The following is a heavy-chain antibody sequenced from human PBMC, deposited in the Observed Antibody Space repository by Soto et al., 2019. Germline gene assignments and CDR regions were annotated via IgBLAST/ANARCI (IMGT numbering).Heavy chain of an antibody. J-gene: IGHJ3*02. D-gene: IGHD3-3*01. V-gene: IGHV1-69*13. CDR2: IIPIFDTA. Sequence: SVKVSCKASGGTFSSFAISWVRQAPGPGLEWMGGIIPIFDTATYAQKFQGRVTITADESTSTAYMELCSLRSEDTAVYYCARGKNNYDFWSGSHSALDIWGQGTMVTVS. CDR1: GGTFSSFA. CDR3: ARGKNNYDFWSGSHSALDI.